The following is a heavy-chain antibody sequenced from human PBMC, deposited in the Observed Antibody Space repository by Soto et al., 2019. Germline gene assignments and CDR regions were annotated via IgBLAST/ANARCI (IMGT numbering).Heavy chain of an antibody. V-gene: IGHV3-15*07. Sequence: GGSLRLSCAASGFTFSNAWMNWVRQAPGKGLEWVGRIKSKTDGGTTDYAAPVKGRFTISRDDSKNTLYLQMNSLKTEDTAVYYCTTDRKRGYSGYDYDAFDIWGQGTMVTVSS. CDR3: TTDRKRGYSGYDYDAFDI. CDR1: GFTFSNAW. J-gene: IGHJ3*02. D-gene: IGHD5-12*01. CDR2: IKSKTDGGTT.